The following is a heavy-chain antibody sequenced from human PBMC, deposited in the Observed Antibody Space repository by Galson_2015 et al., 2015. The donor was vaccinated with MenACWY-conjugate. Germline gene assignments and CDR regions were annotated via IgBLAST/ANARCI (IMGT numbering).Heavy chain of an antibody. Sequence: SVKVSCKASGYTFTYRYLHWVRQAPGQALEWMGWITPFNGNTNYAQKFQDRVTITRDRSMSTAYMELSSLRSEDTAMYYCASTGGVVAGTTWFDPWGQGTLVTVSS. CDR1: GYTFTYRY. CDR2: ITPFNGNT. V-gene: IGHV1-45*02. J-gene: IGHJ5*02. CDR3: ASTGGVVAGTTWFDP. D-gene: IGHD6-19*01.